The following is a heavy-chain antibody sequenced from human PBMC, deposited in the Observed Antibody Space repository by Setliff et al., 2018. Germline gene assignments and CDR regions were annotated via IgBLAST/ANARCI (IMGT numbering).Heavy chain of an antibody. CDR1: GYMFTTYA. D-gene: IGHD3-22*01. Sequence: GASANVSCKASGYMFTTYAMSWIRQVPGQGFEWMVRINTNTGNPIYVQGFTGRFVFSLDTSVSTAYLQSSSLKAEDTAVYYCAKSPPGYYDSSGWHQRNYYMDVWGKGTTVTVSS. CDR3: AKSPPGYYDSSGWHQRNYYMDV. V-gene: IGHV7-4-1*02. J-gene: IGHJ6*03. CDR2: INTNTGNP.